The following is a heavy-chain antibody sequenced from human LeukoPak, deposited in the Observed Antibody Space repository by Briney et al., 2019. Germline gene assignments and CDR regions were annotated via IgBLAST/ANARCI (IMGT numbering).Heavy chain of an antibody. Sequence: GGSLRLSCAASGFIFKNYAMNWVRQAPGKGLEWVSAISGSGGSTYYADSVKGRFTISRDNSKNTLYLQMNSLRAEDTAVYYCAKDRSSGWYDAFDIWGQGTMVTVSS. CDR3: AKDRSSGWYDAFDI. CDR1: GFIFKNYA. V-gene: IGHV3-23*01. D-gene: IGHD6-19*01. J-gene: IGHJ3*02. CDR2: ISGSGGST.